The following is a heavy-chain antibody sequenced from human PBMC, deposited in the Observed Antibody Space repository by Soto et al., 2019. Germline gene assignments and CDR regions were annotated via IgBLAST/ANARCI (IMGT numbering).Heavy chain of an antibody. CDR3: AKLSCTSSTCYFPGWFDP. Sequence: SETLSLTCTVSGDPISGGASFWSWIRQPPGKGLEWIANVYYSGSSYYNPSLKSRLTISVDTTKNQFSLQLKSMTAADTAVYYCAKLSCTSSTCYFPGWFDPWGQGTLVTVSS. CDR1: GDPISGGASF. CDR2: VYYSGSS. V-gene: IGHV4-31*03. D-gene: IGHD2-2*01. J-gene: IGHJ5*02.